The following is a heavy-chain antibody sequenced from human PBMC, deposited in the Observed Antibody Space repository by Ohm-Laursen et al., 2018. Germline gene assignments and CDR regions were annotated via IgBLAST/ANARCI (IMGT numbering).Heavy chain of an antibody. Sequence: GTLSLTCSVSGGSISSSSYCWGWIRQPPGKGLEWIGNIYYSGSTYYNPSLRSRFSISIHTSQNQFSFKLSSATATDTAVYYCARAFWNGYNDAFDVWGQGTMVTVSS. CDR3: ARAFWNGYNDAFDV. D-gene: IGHD3-3*01. V-gene: IGHV4-39*01. CDR2: IYYSGST. J-gene: IGHJ3*01. CDR1: GGSISSSSYC.